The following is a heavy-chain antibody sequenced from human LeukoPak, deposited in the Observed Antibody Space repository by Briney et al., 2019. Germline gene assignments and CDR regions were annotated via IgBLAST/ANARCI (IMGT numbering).Heavy chain of an antibody. J-gene: IGHJ5*02. Sequence: PAETLSLTCTVSGGTISSSSYYWAWIRQPPGKGREWTGSIYYSGSTYYNPSLNSRATISVDTTNNQFSLQLNSVTPEDTAVYYCARDVPLYLAGYSSSFGWFDPWGQGTLVTVSS. V-gene: IGHV4-39*02. CDR2: IYYSGST. D-gene: IGHD6-13*01. CDR3: ARDVPLYLAGYSSSFGWFDP. CDR1: GGTISSSSYY.